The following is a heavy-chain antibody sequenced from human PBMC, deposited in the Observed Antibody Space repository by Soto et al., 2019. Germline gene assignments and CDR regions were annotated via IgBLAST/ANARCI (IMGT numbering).Heavy chain of an antibody. V-gene: IGHV3-9*01. J-gene: IGHJ4*02. CDR1: GFPFGDYA. Sequence: EVQLVESGGGLVQPGRSLRLSCAASGFPFGDYAMHWVQQAPGKGLEWVSSIYWNSGTIDYADSVKGRFTISRDNAKNSLYLQMNSLRPEDTAMYYCAKDNSLTTSYFDHWGQGTLVTVSS. D-gene: IGHD4-17*01. CDR3: AKDNSLTTSYFDH. CDR2: IYWNSGTI.